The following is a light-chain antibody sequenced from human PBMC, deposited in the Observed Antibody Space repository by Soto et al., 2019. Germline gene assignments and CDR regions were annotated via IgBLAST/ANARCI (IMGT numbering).Light chain of an antibody. Sequence: IQMTQSPSSLSASVGDRVTITCQASQDITNFLNWYQQKPGKAPKLLIYDASTLETGVPSRFSGGGSGTDFTFTISSLQPEDIAAYYCQQYDNLPITFDQGTRLE. CDR1: QDITNF. V-gene: IGKV1-33*01. CDR3: QQYDNLPIT. J-gene: IGKJ5*01. CDR2: DAS.